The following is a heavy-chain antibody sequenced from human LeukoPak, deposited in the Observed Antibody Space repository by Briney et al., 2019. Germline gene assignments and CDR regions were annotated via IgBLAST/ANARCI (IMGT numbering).Heavy chain of an antibody. CDR2: IYYSGST. J-gene: IGHJ6*03. CDR3: ARTIFGVAREGPFYYYYYMDV. Sequence: SETLCLTCTVSGGSISSYYWSWIRQPPGKGLEWIGYIYYSGSTNYNPSLKSRVTISVDTSKNQFSLKLSSVTAADTAVYYCARTIFGVAREGPFYYYYYMDVWGKGTTVTVSS. D-gene: IGHD3-3*01. CDR1: GGSISSYY. V-gene: IGHV4-59*08.